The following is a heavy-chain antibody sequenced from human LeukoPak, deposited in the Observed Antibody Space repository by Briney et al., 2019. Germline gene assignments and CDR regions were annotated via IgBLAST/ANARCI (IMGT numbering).Heavy chain of an antibody. D-gene: IGHD2-15*01. V-gene: IGHV3-74*01. CDR2: INSDGSST. CDR1: GFTFSSYW. J-gene: IGHJ4*02. CDR3: ARTFGYCSGGSCYPNRLDY. Sequence: GGSLRLSCAAPGFTFSSYWMHWVRQAPGKGLVWVSRINSDGSSTSYADSVKGRFTISRDNAKNSLYLQMNSLRAEDTAMYYCARTFGYCSGGSCYPNRLDYWGQGTLVTVSS.